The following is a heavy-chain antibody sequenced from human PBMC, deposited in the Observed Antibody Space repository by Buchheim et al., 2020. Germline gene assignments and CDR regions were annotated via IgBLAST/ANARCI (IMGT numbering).Heavy chain of an antibody. V-gene: IGHV4-31*03. Sequence: QVLLQESGPGVAKPSQTVSLTCTVSGASISSGAHHWAWIRQHPGKGLEWIGCIYDNSGRTYYNPSLQSRAYISVDTSKHQFSLKLTSATAADTALYYCASYYVGEGGRGYWGQGT. J-gene: IGHJ4*02. CDR2: IYDNSGRT. D-gene: IGHD3-16*01. CDR3: ASYYVGEGGRGY. CDR1: GASISSGAHH.